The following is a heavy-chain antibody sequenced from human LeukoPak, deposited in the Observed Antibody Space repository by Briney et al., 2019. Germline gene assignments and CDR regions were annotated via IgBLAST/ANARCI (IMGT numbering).Heavy chain of an antibody. V-gene: IGHV1-46*01. CDR2: INPSGGTT. CDR1: GYTFTSYY. CDR3: ARDHYSSSWYFYYYYGMDV. Sequence: ASVKVSCKASGYTFTSYYIHWVRQAPGQGLEWMGIINPSGGTTTYAQKFQGRVTMTRDTSTRTVYLELSSLRSDDTAVYYCARDHYSSSWYFYYYYGMDVWGQGTTVTVSS. D-gene: IGHD6-13*01. J-gene: IGHJ6*02.